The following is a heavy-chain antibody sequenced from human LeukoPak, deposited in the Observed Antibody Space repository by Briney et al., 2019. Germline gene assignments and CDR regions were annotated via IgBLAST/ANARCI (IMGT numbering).Heavy chain of an antibody. CDR1: GNYW. Sequence: PGGSLRLSCAASGNYWMHWVRQAPGKGLVWVSHINSDGSWTSYADSVKGRFTISRDNAKKSLYLQMNSLRAEDTAMYYCATPLDYYDTSGYHQGGDWGQGTLVTVSS. CDR2: INSDGSWT. CDR3: ATPLDYYDTSGYHQGGD. J-gene: IGHJ4*02. V-gene: IGHV3-74*01. D-gene: IGHD3-22*01.